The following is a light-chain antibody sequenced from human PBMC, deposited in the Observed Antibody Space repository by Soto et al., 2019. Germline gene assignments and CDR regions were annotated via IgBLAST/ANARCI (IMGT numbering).Light chain of an antibody. Sequence: EIVLAQSPGTLSLSPGEIATLSCRASQRVSNTYLAWYQQKPGQAPRLLIYGVSSRATGIPDRFSGSGSGTDFTLTISRLEPEDFAVYYCQQYSSSPVTFGGGTTVEIK. J-gene: IGKJ4*01. CDR2: GVS. CDR1: QRVSNTY. V-gene: IGKV3-20*01. CDR3: QQYSSSPVT.